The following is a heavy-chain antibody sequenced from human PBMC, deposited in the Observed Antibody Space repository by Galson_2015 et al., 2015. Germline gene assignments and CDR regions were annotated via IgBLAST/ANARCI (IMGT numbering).Heavy chain of an antibody. CDR1: GGTFSSYA. Sequence: SVKVSCKASGGTFSSYAISWVRPAPGHGLEWMGGLLPIFGTANYAQKFQGRVTITADESTSTAYMELSSLRSEDTAVYYCARARIVGVNTLDYWGQGTLVTVSS. CDR3: ARARIVGVNTLDY. V-gene: IGHV1-69*01. D-gene: IGHD1-26*01. CDR2: LLPIFGTA. J-gene: IGHJ4*02.